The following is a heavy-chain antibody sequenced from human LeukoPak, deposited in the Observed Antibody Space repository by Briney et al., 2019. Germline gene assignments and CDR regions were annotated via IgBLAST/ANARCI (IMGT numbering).Heavy chain of an antibody. J-gene: IGHJ3*02. Sequence: GASVKVSCKASGGTFSSYAISWVRQAPGQGLEWMGWINPNSGGTNYAQKFQGRVTMTRDTSISTAYMELSRLRSDDTAVYYCARDTGGGSVRGAFDIWGQGTMVTVSS. V-gene: IGHV1-2*02. CDR2: INPNSGGT. CDR1: GGTFSSYA. CDR3: ARDTGGGSVRGAFDI. D-gene: IGHD3-10*01.